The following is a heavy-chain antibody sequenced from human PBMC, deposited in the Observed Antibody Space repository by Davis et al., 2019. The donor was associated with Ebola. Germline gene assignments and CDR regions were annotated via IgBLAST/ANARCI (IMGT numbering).Heavy chain of an antibody. Sequence: SETLSLTCTVSGGPISSYYWSWIRQSPGKGLEWIGYISYSGYTNYNPSLKSRVTISVDMSMNQFSLRLSSVTAGDTAVYYCARVQNDILTGYFDYWGQGTLVTVSS. CDR1: GGPISSYY. V-gene: IGHV4-59*08. CDR3: ARVQNDILTGYFDY. D-gene: IGHD3-9*01. J-gene: IGHJ4*02. CDR2: ISYSGYT.